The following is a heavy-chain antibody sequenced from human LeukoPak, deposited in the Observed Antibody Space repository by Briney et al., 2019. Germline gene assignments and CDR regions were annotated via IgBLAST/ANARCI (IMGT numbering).Heavy chain of an antibody. D-gene: IGHD3-22*01. CDR2: INWNGGST. CDR3: ARGEYHYDSSGPDSVPYFQH. Sequence: PGGSLRLSCAASGFTFDDYGMSWVRQAPGKGLEWVSGINWNGGSTGYADSVKGRFTISRDNAKNSLYLQMNSLRAEDTALYYCARGEYHYDSSGPDSVPYFQHWGQGTLVTVSS. CDR1: GFTFDDYG. V-gene: IGHV3-20*04. J-gene: IGHJ1*01.